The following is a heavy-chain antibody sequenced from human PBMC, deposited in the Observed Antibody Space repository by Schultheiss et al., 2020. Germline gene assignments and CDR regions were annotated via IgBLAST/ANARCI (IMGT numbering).Heavy chain of an antibody. J-gene: IGHJ4*02. V-gene: IGHV3-33*01. CDR1: GFTFSSYG. Sequence: GESLKISCAASGFTFSSYGMHWVRQAPGKGLEWVAVIWYDGSNKYYADSVKGRFTISRDNSKNTLYLQMNSLRVEDTAMYYCARGEDANVCDYWGQGALVTVSS. CDR2: IWYDGSNK. D-gene: IGHD5/OR15-5a*01. CDR3: ARGEDANVCDY.